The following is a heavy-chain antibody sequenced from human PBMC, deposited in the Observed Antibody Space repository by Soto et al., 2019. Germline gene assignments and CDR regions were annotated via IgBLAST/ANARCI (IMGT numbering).Heavy chain of an antibody. V-gene: IGHV1-8*01. J-gene: IGHJ4*02. D-gene: IGHD2-8*01. CDR2: MNPNSGNT. CDR1: GYTFTSYY. CDR3: ARASYCTNGVCYFDY. Sequence: GASVKVSCKASGYTFTSYYINWARQATGQGLEWMGWMNPNSGNTGYAQRFQGRVTMTRNTSISTAYMELSSLRSEDTAVYYCARASYCTNGVCYFDYWGQGTLVTVSS.